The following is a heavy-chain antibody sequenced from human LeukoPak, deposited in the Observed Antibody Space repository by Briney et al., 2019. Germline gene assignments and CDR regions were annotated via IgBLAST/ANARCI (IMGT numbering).Heavy chain of an antibody. D-gene: IGHD3-3*01. V-gene: IGHV3-21*01. CDR2: ISSSSSYI. CDR3: ARDAGDFWSGYYYYYYMDV. CDR1: GFTFSSYS. J-gene: IGHJ6*03. Sequence: GGSLRLSCAASGFTFSSYSMNWVRQAPGKGLEWVSSISSSSSYIYYADSVKGRFTISRDNAKNSLYLQMNSLRAEDTAVYYCARDAGDFWSGYYYYYYMDVWGKGTTVTVSS.